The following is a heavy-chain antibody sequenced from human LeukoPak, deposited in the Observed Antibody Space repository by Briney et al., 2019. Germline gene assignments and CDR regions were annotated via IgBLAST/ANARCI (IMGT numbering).Heavy chain of an antibody. Sequence: GGSLRLSCAASGFSFSSYGMNWVRQAPGKGLEWVSYISSSSSTIYYADSVKGRFTISRDNSKNSLYLQMNSLRTEDTALYYCAKGGGAMYYDILTGYYRGYYYGMDVWGQGTTVTVSS. V-gene: IGHV3-48*04. CDR1: GFSFSSYG. CDR2: ISSSSSTI. D-gene: IGHD3-9*01. CDR3: AKGGGAMYYDILTGYYRGYYYGMDV. J-gene: IGHJ6*02.